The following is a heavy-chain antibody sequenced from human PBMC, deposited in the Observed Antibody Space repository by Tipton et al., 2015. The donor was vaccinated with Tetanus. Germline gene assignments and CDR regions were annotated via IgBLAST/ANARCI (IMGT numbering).Heavy chain of an antibody. CDR3: AGSQSWFAFDI. D-gene: IGHD3-10*01. J-gene: IGHJ3*02. CDR2: IYSSGGA. CDR1: DGSSRNYY. V-gene: IGHV4-59*01. Sequence: TLSLTCSVSDGSSRNYYWSWIRQPPGKGLEWIGNIYSSGGANYNPPLRSRVTISVAASKDRFSLKMISVTPADTAVYYCAGSQSWFAFDIWGQGTIVTVSS.